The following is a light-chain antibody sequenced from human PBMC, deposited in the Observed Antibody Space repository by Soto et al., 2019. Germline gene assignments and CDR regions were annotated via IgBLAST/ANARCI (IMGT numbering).Light chain of an antibody. J-gene: IGKJ1*01. CDR3: QQYGSSRT. CDR2: GAS. Sequence: EIVLTQSPGTLSLSPGERAPISCRARQCVFNSHLAWYQQKPGQAPSLLIYGASSRATGIPDRFSGSGSGTDFTLTISRLEPEDFAVYYCQQYGSSRTFGPGTKVDIK. V-gene: IGKV3-20*01. CDR1: QCVFNSH.